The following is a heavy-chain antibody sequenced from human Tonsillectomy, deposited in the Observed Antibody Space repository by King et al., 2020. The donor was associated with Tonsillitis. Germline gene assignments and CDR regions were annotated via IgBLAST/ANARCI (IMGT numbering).Heavy chain of an antibody. J-gene: IGHJ4*02. Sequence: VQLVESGGGLVQPGRSLRLSCAASGFTFDDYAMHWVRQPPGKGLEWVSGISWNSGSIGYADSVKGRFTISRDNAKNSLYLQMNSLRAEDTALYYCAKATSSHILTGYYNWFDYWGQGTLVTVSS. CDR3: AKATSSHILTGYYNWFDY. D-gene: IGHD3-9*01. CDR1: GFTFDDYA. V-gene: IGHV3-9*01. CDR2: ISWNSGSI.